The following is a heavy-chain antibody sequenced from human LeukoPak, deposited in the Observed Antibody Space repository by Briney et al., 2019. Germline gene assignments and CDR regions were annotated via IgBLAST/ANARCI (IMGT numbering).Heavy chain of an antibody. CDR1: GGSISSYY. CDR2: IYYSGST. CDR3: ARGPSGSYYPYFDY. V-gene: IGHV4-59*01. J-gene: IGHJ4*02. Sequence: SETLSLTCTVSGGSISSYYWSWIRQPPGKGLEWIGYIYYSGSTNYNPSLKSRVTISIDTSKNQFSLKLSSVTAADTAVYYCARGPSGSYYPYFDYLGQGTLVTVSS. D-gene: IGHD1-26*01.